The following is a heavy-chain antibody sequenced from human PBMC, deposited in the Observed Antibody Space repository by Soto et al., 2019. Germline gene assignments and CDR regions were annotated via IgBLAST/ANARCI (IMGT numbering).Heavy chain of an antibody. CDR2: IYSDGRT. D-gene: IGHD6-19*01. CDR1: GSAVSSDY. J-gene: IGHJ4*02. V-gene: IGHV3-53*01. Sequence: VQLVESGGGLIQPGGSLRLSCAASGSAVSSDYMSWVRQAPGKGLEWVSVIYSDGRTYYADSVKGRFTISRPNSENTLFLNMKNLRAEDTAVYYCTRELWSGGWKNYFDYWGQGTLVTVSP. CDR3: TRELWSGGWKNYFDY.